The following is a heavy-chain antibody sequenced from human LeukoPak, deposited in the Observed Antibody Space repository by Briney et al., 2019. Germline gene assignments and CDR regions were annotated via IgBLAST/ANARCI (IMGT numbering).Heavy chain of an antibody. D-gene: IGHD3-22*01. CDR2: INHSGST. CDR1: GGSFSGYY. CDR3: ARGVYYYDSSGYYYGLYYFDY. V-gene: IGHV4-34*01. J-gene: IGHJ4*02. Sequence: SETLSLTCAVYGGSFSGYYWSWIRQPPGKGLEWIGEINHSGSTYYNPSLKSRVTISVDTSKNQFSLKLSSVTAADTAVYYCARGVYYYDSSGYYYGLYYFDYWGQGTLVTVSS.